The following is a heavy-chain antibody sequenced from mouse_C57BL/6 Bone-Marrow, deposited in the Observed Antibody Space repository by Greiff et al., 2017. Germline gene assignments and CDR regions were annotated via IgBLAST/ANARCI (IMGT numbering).Heavy chain of an antibody. CDR2: IDPNSGGT. Sequence: QVQLQQPGAELVKPGASVKLSCKASGYTFTSYWMHWVKQRPGRGLEWIGRIDPNSGGTKYNEKFTSKATLTVDKPSSTAYMQLSSLTSEDSAVYYCAREDYYGSSYTFSWFAYWGQGTLVTVSA. CDR3: AREDYYGSSYTFSWFAY. CDR1: GYTFTSYW. J-gene: IGHJ3*01. D-gene: IGHD1-1*01. V-gene: IGHV1-72*01.